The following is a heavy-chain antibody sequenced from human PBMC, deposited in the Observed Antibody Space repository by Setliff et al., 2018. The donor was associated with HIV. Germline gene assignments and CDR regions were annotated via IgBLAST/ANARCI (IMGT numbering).Heavy chain of an antibody. Sequence: SSETLSLTCIVSGASISSQYWSWIRQPAGKGLEWIGRVYSSGNTNYNPSFKSRVTMSVDTSKNQFSLNLNSVTAADTAVYYCARHDCGGDCSINWFDPWGQGTLVTVSS. J-gene: IGHJ5*02. CDR3: ARHDCGGDCSINWFDP. CDR1: GASISSQY. D-gene: IGHD2-21*02. V-gene: IGHV4-4*07. CDR2: VYSSGNT.